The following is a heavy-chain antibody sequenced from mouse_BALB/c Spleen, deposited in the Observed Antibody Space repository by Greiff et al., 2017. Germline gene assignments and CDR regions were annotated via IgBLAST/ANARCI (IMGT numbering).Heavy chain of an antibody. V-gene: IGHV3-2*02. J-gene: IGHJ3*01. CDR3: ARSEVDYDWFAY. CDR2: ISYSGST. Sequence: VQLMESGPGLVKPSQSLSLTCTVTGYSITSDYAWNCLRQFPGNKLEWMGYISYSGSTCSNPSLKSRITITRNTSKNQFFLQLNSVTTEATATYYCARSEVDYDWFAYWGQGTLVTVSA. D-gene: IGHD2-4*01. CDR1: GYSITSDYA.